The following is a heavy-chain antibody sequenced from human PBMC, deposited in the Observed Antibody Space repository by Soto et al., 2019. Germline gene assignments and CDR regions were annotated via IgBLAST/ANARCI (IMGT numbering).Heavy chain of an antibody. CDR2: IIPIFGTA. Sequence: GASVKVSCKASGGTFSSYAISWVRQAPGQGLEWMGGIIPIFGTANYAQKFQGRVTITADESTSTAYMELSSLRSEDTAVYYCASPVDIVAKTPAAYYGMDVWGQGTTVTVSS. D-gene: IGHD5-12*01. CDR3: ASPVDIVAKTPAAYYGMDV. J-gene: IGHJ6*02. CDR1: GGTFSSYA. V-gene: IGHV1-69*13.